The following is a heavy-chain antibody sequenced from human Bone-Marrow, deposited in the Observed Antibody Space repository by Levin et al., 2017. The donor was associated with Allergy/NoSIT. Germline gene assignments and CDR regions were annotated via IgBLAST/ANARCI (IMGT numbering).Heavy chain of an antibody. J-gene: IGHJ4*02. V-gene: IGHV3-15*01. CDR2: IKSKTDGETT. D-gene: IGHD1-14*01. CDR1: GFTFTNAW. Sequence: GESLKISCAASGFTFTNAWMTWVRQAPGKGLEWVGRIKSKTDGETTDYAAPVKGRFTISRDDSKNTLYLQMNSLKTEDTALYYCTTTLAPPSPPTWTHWGQGTLVTVSS. CDR3: TTTLAPPSPPTWTH.